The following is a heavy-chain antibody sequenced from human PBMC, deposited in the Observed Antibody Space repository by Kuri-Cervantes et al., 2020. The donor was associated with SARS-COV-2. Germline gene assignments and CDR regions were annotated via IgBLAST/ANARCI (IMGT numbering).Heavy chain of an antibody. CDR1: GYTFNIYD. CDR2: MNPNSGIT. Sequence: ASVKVSCKASGYTFNIYDIHWVRQATGQGLEWMGWMNPNSGITGYAQKFQGRVTMTRDTSRSTAYMELSSLTSEDTAIYYCYCAPKEGFDSWGQGTLVTVSS. D-gene: IGHD2-21*01. CDR3: YCAPKEGFDS. V-gene: IGHV1-8*02. J-gene: IGHJ4*02.